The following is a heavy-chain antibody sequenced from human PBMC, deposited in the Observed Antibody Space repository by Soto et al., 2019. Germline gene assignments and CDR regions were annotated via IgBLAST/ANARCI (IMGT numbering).Heavy chain of an antibody. Sequence: GSLRLSFVASGFTYGSRAMICVRQAPGEGLEWVSTITDSGGDAKYADSVRGRVTISRDNSKNTLYLQMSSLRAEDSAVYYCARGSTDSYPGSRIFDFWGRGSLVTVSS. CDR2: ITDSGGDA. V-gene: IGHV3-23*01. J-gene: IGHJ4*02. CDR3: ARGSTDSYPGSRIFDF. CDR1: GFTYGSRA. D-gene: IGHD3-10*01.